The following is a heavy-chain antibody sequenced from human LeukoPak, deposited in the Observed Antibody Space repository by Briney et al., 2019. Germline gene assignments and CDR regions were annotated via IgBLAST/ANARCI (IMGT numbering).Heavy chain of an antibody. J-gene: IGHJ4*02. D-gene: IGHD3-3*01. CDR2: INPNSGGT. V-gene: IGHV1-2*02. CDR3: ARGSHPYDFWSGYYTFPPLDY. Sequence: ASVKVSCKASGYTFTGYYMHWVRQAPGQGLEWMGWINPNSGGTNYAQKFQGRVTMTRDTSISTAYMELSRLRSDDTAVYYCARGSHPYDFWSGYYTFPPLDYWGQGTLVTVSS. CDR1: GYTFTGYY.